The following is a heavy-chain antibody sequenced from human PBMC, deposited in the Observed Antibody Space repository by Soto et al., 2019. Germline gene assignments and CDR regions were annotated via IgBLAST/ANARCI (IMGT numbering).Heavy chain of an antibody. Sequence: SQTLSLTCAISGDSVSSNSAAWNWIRQSPSRGLEWLGRTYYRSKWYNDYAASVKSRITINPDTSKNQFSLHVNSVTPEDTAVYYCARGGGHCSGGSCYSHYYYAKDVWGQGTPVTVS. CDR1: GDSVSSNSAA. CDR3: ARGGGHCSGGSCYSHYYYAKDV. V-gene: IGHV6-1*01. CDR2: TYYRSKWYN. D-gene: IGHD2-15*01. J-gene: IGHJ6*02.